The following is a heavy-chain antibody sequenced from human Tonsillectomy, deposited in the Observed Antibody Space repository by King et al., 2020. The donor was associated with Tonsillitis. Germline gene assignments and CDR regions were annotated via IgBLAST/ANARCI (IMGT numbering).Heavy chain of an antibody. CDR2: IYSGGST. V-gene: IGHV3-53*01. CDR3: ARDLMGATAGFDY. D-gene: IGHD1-26*01. CDR1: GFTVSSNY. Sequence: QLVESGGGLIQPGGSLRLSCAASGFTVSSNYMTWVRQAPGKGLEWVSVIYSGGSTYYADSVKGRFTISSDTSKNTLYLQMNSLRAEDTAVYYCARDLMGATAGFDYWGQGTLVTVSS. J-gene: IGHJ4*02.